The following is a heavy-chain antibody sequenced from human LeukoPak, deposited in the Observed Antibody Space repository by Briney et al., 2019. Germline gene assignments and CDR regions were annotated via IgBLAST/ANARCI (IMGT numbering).Heavy chain of an antibody. CDR1: GGSFSSYY. CDR2: INHSGST. V-gene: IGHV4-34*01. Sequence: SETLSLTCAVYGGSFSSYYWSWVRQPPGEGLEWLGEINHSGSTNYNPSLKSRVTISVDTSKNQFSLKLSSVTAADTAVYYCARGSRHMDVWGKGTTVTVSS. J-gene: IGHJ6*03. CDR3: ARGSRHMDV.